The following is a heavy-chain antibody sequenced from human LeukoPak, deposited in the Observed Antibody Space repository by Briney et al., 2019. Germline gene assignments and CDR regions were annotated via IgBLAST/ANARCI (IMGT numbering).Heavy chain of an antibody. D-gene: IGHD3-22*01. V-gene: IGHV1-8*01. CDR3: ARTYYYDSADFRTLYGMDV. CDR2: MDPNSGNT. Sequence: AASVKVSCKASGYTFTTYDINWMRQATGQGLEWMGWMDPNSGNTGYAQKFQGRVTMTRNTSIRTAYMELSSLRSEDTAVYYCARTYYYDSADFRTLYGMDVWGQGTTVTVSS. J-gene: IGHJ6*02. CDR1: GYTFTTYD.